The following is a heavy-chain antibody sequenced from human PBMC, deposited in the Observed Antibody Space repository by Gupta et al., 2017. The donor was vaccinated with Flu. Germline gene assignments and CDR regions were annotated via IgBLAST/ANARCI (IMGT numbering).Heavy chain of an antibody. D-gene: IGHD3-16*01. CDR2: ISSAGDII. V-gene: IGHV3-48*02. CDR3: AKSTPGRDITAFDL. CDR1: ASSFAISS. Sequence: EAQMVQSGDDLVQRGWALYLACTASASSFAISSMNWVRQAPEKELEWVSYISSAGDIIYYADSVKGRFTTSRDNARNSVYLQMNSLRDEDTAVYYCAKSTPGRDITAFDLWVQGTLVPVSS. J-gene: IGHJ5*02.